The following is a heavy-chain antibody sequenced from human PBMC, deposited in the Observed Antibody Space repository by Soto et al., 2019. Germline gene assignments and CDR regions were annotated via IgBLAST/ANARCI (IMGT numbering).Heavy chain of an antibody. CDR1: GYSISSGYY. CDR3: ARNRGQWELLSWFDP. J-gene: IGHJ5*02. V-gene: IGHV4-38-2*01. Sequence: SETLSLTCAVSGYSISSGYYWGWIRQPPGKGLEWIGSIYHSGSTYYNPSLKSRVTISVDTSKNQFSLKLSSVTAADTAVYYCARNRGQWELLSWFDPWGQGTLVT. CDR2: IYHSGST. D-gene: IGHD1-26*01.